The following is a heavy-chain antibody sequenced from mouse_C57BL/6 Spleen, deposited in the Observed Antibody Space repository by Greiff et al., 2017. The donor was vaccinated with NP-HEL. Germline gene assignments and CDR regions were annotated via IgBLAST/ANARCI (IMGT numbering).Heavy chain of an antibody. Sequence: VQLQQSGAELVRPGASVKLSCTASGFNIKDDYMHWVKQRPEQGLEWIGWIDPENGDTEYASKFQGKATITADTSSNTAYLQLSSLTSEDTAVYYCTTGLPFDYWGQGTTLTVSS. V-gene: IGHV14-4*01. D-gene: IGHD2-1*01. CDR1: GFNIKDDY. CDR2: IDPENGDT. CDR3: TTGLPFDY. J-gene: IGHJ2*01.